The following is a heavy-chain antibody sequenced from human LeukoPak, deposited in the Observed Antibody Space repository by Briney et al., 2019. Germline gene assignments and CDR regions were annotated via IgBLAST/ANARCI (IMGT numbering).Heavy chain of an antibody. CDR1: GFSFITYG. D-gene: IGHD2-21*01. Sequence: QPGGSLRLSCAASGFSFITYGMSWVRQPPGKGLEWVSGIGGDDSTYYADSLEGRFSISRDTSKNTLFLQINNLRAGDTAVYYCAKESHCGYFDYWGQGTLVTVSS. CDR3: AKESHCGYFDY. J-gene: IGHJ4*02. V-gene: IGHV3-23*01. CDR2: IGGDDST.